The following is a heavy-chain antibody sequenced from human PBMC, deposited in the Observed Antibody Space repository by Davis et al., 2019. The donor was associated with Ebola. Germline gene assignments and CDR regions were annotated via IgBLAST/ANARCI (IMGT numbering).Heavy chain of an antibody. CDR3: ATDPMGSGWKPFDY. V-gene: IGHV1-24*01. D-gene: IGHD6-19*01. CDR1: EYTLAEFS. J-gene: IGHJ4*02. CDR2: FDPEDGET. Sequence: ASVKVSCKVSEYTLAEFSIHWVRQAPGKGLEWMGGFDPEDGETIYAQKFQGRVTMTEDTSTDTAYMELSSLRSEDTAVYYCATDPMGSGWKPFDYWGQGTLVTVSS.